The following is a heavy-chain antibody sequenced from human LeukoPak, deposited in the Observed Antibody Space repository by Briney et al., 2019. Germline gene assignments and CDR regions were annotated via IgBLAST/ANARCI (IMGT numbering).Heavy chain of an antibody. D-gene: IGHD6-19*01. V-gene: IGHV6-1*01. CDR1: GDSVSSNNAA. CDR2: TYYKSKWYN. CDR3: ARDRIAVTSRAYFFDY. J-gene: IGHJ4*02. Sequence: SQTLSLTCAISGDSVSSNNAAWNWIRQSPSRGLEWLGRTYYKSKWYNESAVSVKSRTSINPDTSKNQFSLQLTSVTPEDTAIYYCARDRIAVTSRAYFFDYWGQGTLVTVSS.